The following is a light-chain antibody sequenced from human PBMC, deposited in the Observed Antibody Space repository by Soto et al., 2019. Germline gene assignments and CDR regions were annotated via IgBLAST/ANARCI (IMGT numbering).Light chain of an antibody. CDR2: EVS. V-gene: IGLV2-14*01. Sequence: QSALTQPASVSGSPGQSITISCTGTSSDVGRYNHVSWYQHYPGKAPKLLISEVSKRPSGVSNRFSGSKSDYTASLTISGLRAEDEADYYCNSHTSGDFRVFGTGTKLTVL. J-gene: IGLJ1*01. CDR3: NSHTSGDFRV. CDR1: SSDVGRYNH.